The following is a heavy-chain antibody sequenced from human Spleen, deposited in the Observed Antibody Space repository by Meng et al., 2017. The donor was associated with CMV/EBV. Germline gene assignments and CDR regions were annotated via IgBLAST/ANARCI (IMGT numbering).Heavy chain of an antibody. CDR1: GGSVSSGSYY. D-gene: IGHD6-13*01. V-gene: IGHV4-61*01. CDR2: IYYSGST. J-gene: IGHJ3*02. CDR3: VFSWDDAFDI. Sequence: GSLRRSCTVSGGSVSSGSYYWSWIRQPPGKGLEWIGYIYYSGSTNYNPSLKSRVTISVDTSKNQFSLKLSSVTAADTAVYYCVFSWDDAFDIWGQGTMVTVSS.